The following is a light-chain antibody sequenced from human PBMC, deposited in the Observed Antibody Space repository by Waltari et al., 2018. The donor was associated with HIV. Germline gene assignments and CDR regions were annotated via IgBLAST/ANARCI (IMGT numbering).Light chain of an antibody. CDR1: NSNIGAGYD. CDR2: GNN. Sequence: QSVLTQPPSVSGAPGQRVTISCTGSNSNIGAGYDVHWYQQLPGTAPKLFIFGNNNRPSGVPDRFSGSKSGTSASLAITGLQAEDEADYYCQSYDSSLSVVFGGGTKLTVL. CDR3: QSYDSSLSVV. V-gene: IGLV1-40*01. J-gene: IGLJ2*01.